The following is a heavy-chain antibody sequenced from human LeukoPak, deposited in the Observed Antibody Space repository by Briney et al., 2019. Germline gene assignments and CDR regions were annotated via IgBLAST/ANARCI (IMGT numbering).Heavy chain of an antibody. D-gene: IGHD3-22*01. J-gene: IGHJ4*02. CDR1: GFTFTSYA. CDR2: ISGSGGST. CDR3: AKDGDSSGYYWRKYYFDY. Sequence: PGGSLRLSCAASGFTFTSYAMSWVRQAPGKGLEWVSAISGSGGSTYYADSVKGRFTISGDKSKNTLYLQMDSLRAEDTAVYYCAKDGDSSGYYWRKYYFDYWGQGTLVTVSS. V-gene: IGHV3-23*01.